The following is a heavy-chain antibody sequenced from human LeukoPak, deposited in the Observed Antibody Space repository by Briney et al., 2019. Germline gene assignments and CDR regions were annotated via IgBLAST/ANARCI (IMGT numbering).Heavy chain of an antibody. CDR1: GYTFTSYA. CDR2: INAGNGYT. Sequence: ASVKVSCKASGYTFTSYAMHWVRQAPGQRLEWMGWINAGNGYTQYSQKFQGRVTITRDTSASTAYMELSSLRSEDTAVYYCARCGYSDGWSCDHWGQGTLVTVSS. D-gene: IGHD5-18*01. CDR3: ARCGYSDGWSCDH. J-gene: IGHJ5*02. V-gene: IGHV1-3*01.